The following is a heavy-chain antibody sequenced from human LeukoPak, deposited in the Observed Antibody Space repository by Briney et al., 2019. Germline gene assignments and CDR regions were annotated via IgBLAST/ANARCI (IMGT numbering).Heavy chain of an antibody. Sequence: GGSLRLSCAASGFTFSSYEMDWVRRAPGKGLEWVSYIGSSGGSRYYADSVKGRFTSSSDNAKNSLYLQMNSLRVEDTAVYYCAREDGDAFDIWGQGTMVSVSS. CDR2: IGSSGGSR. V-gene: IGHV3-48*03. D-gene: IGHD5-24*01. CDR3: AREDGDAFDI. J-gene: IGHJ3*02. CDR1: GFTFSSYE.